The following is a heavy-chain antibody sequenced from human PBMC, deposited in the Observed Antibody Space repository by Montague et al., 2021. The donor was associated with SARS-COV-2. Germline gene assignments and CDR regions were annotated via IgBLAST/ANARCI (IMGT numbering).Heavy chain of an antibody. V-gene: IGHV3-33*01. CDR1: GFTFSSYG. J-gene: IGHJ4*02. Sequence: SLRLSCAASGFTFSSYGMHWVRQAPGKGLEWVAVMWYDGSKENYADSVKGRFTVSRDNSEHMLYLQLNSLRAEDTAVYYCARDTYSSTSGTLDFWGRGTLVTVSS. D-gene: IGHD6-13*01. CDR2: MWYDGSKE. CDR3: ARDTYSSTSGTLDF.